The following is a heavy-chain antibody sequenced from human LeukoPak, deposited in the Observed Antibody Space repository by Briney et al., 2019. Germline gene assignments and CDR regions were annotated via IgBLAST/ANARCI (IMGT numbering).Heavy chain of an antibody. CDR2: IYTSRSN. CDR3: ARRITGTTWFDP. Sequence: PSETLSLTCTVSGGSISSYYWSWIRQPPGKGLGWIGYIYTSRSNNYNPSLKSRVTISVDTSKNQFSLKLSSVTAADTAVYYCARRITGTTWFDPWGQGTLVTVSS. V-gene: IGHV4-4*09. D-gene: IGHD1-7*01. CDR1: GGSISSYY. J-gene: IGHJ5*02.